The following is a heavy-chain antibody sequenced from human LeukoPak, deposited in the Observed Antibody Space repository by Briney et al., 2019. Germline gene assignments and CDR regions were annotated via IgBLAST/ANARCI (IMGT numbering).Heavy chain of an antibody. Sequence: PGGSLRLSCAASGFTFSSYSMTWVRQAPGKGLEWVSSISSSSSYIYYADSVKGRFTISRDNAKNSLYLQMNSLRAEDTAVYCCARGGNFAGETQFDPWGQGTLVTVSS. J-gene: IGHJ5*02. CDR2: ISSSSSYI. CDR3: ARGGNFAGETQFDP. V-gene: IGHV3-21*01. D-gene: IGHD4-4*01. CDR1: GFTFSSYS.